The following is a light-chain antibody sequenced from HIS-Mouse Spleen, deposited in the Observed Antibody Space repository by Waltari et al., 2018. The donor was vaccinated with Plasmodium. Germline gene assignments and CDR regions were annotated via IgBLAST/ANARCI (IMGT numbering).Light chain of an antibody. CDR2: KAS. J-gene: IGKJ1*01. Sequence: IQMTPSPSTLSASLGDRVTITLRVSQSISSRLAWYQQKPGKAPKLLIYKASSLESGVPSRFSGSGSGTEFTLTISSLQPDDFATYYCQQYNSYSPTFGQGTKVEIK. CDR1: QSISSR. CDR3: QQYNSYSPT. V-gene: IGKV1-5*03.